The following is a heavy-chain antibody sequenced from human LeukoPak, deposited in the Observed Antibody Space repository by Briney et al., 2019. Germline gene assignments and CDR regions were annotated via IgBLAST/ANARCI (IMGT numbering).Heavy chain of an antibody. CDR1: GSTLSDYY. CDR3: VNWAGWNSDVASFDY. J-gene: IGHJ4*02. V-gene: IGHV1-2*02. Sequence: ASVKVSCKASGSTLSDYYMHWVRQAPGRGFEWMGWISRRSGATKIAEKFQGRVTLTRDKSISTAYVELTNLPSDDTAVYYGVNWAGWNSDVASFDYWGQGTLVIVSS. CDR2: ISRRSGAT. D-gene: IGHD6-19*01.